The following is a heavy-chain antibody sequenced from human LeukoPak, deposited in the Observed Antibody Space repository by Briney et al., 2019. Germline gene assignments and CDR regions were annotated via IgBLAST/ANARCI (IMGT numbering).Heavy chain of an antibody. CDR1: GGSFSGYY. CDR2: INHSGST. J-gene: IGHJ4*02. V-gene: IGHV4-34*01. CDR3: ARGLYYVDY. Sequence: PSETLSLTCAVYGGSFSGYYWSWIRQPPGKGLEWIGEINHSGSTNYNPSLKSRVTISVDTSKNQFSLKLSSVAAADTAVYYFARGLYYVDYCGEGTLVTVSS.